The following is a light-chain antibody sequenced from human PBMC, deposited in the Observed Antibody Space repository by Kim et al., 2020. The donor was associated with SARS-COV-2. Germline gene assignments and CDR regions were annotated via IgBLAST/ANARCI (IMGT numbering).Light chain of an antibody. CDR3: GTWDSSLSARV. Sequence: QKVTISCSGSSSNSGNNYVSWYQQLPGTAPKLLIYDNNKRPSGIPDRFSGSKSGTSATLGITGLQTGDEADYYCGTWDSSLSARVFGGGTQLTVL. CDR1: SSNSGNNY. V-gene: IGLV1-51*01. CDR2: DNN. J-gene: IGLJ2*01.